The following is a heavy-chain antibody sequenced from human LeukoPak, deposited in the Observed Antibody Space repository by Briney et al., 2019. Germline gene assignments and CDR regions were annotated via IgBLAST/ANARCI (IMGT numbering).Heavy chain of an antibody. J-gene: IGHJ5*02. CDR1: GGFISSDYF. CDR3: ARDANPIAAATYNWFDP. D-gene: IGHD6-25*01. Sequence: PSQTLSLTCAVSGGFISSDYFWIWIRQHPGKGLEWIGYIHYSGSTYSNPSLKSRVNMSVDTSKNQFSLKLRSVTDADTAVYYCARDANPIAAATYNWFDPWGQGTLVIVSS. CDR2: IHYSGST. V-gene: IGHV4-31*11.